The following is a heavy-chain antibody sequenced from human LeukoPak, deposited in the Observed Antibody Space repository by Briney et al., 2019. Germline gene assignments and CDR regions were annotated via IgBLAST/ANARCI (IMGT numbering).Heavy chain of an antibody. V-gene: IGHV4-39*01. CDR2: ISYSGST. CDR3: ASYDSNGYYRYYFDY. Sequence: SETLSLTCTVSGGSISSGIYYWGWIRQPPGKGLEYIGSISYSGSTYYNPSLKSRVTMSADTSKNLFSLKLNSVTAADTAVYYCASYDSNGYYRYYFDYWGQGTLVTVSS. D-gene: IGHD3-22*01. CDR1: GGSISSGIYY. J-gene: IGHJ4*02.